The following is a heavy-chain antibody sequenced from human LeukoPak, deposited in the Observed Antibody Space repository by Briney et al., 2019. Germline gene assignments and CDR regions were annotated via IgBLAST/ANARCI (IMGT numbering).Heavy chain of an antibody. J-gene: IGHJ4*02. V-gene: IGHV3-30*18. CDR1: GFTFSSYG. CDR2: ISYDGSNK. Sequence: GRSLRLSCAASGFTFSSYGMHWVRQAPGKGLEWVAVISYDGSNKYYADSVKGRFTISRDNSKNTLYLQMNSLRAEDTAVYYCAKDSSRGSGWYNLALRFDYWGQGTLVTVSS. CDR3: AKDSSRGSGWYNLALRFDY. D-gene: IGHD6-19*01.